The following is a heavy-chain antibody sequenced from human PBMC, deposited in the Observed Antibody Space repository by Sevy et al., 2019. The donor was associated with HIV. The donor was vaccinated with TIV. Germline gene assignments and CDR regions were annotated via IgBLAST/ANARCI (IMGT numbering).Heavy chain of an antibody. D-gene: IGHD6-13*01. V-gene: IGHV4-39*01. CDR1: GGSINNKAYY. CDR2: MSYSGNS. CDR3: ARRLAAAGGGNEYFQP. J-gene: IGHJ1*01. Sequence: SETLSLTCTVSGGSINNKAYYWAWIPQPPGKGLEWIGSMSYSGNSYYNPSLNCRVTISLDTSKNQFSLRLTFVTAADTAVYYCARRLAAAGGGNEYFQPWGQGTLVTVSS.